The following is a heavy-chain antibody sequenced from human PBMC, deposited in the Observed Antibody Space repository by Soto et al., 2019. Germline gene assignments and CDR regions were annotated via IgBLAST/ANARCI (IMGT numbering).Heavy chain of an antibody. D-gene: IGHD2-15*01. V-gene: IGHV4-39*01. CDR1: GGSISSNSYF. J-gene: IGHJ6*02. CDR3: ARHAGGGRFYYGMDV. CDR2: NYYSGTT. Sequence: SETLSLTCTVSGGSISSNSYFWGWFRQPPGKGLEWIANNYYSGTTSYYPSLESRITISVDTSKNQFSLKLTSVTAADTAIYYCARHAGGGRFYYGMDVWGQGTTVTVSS.